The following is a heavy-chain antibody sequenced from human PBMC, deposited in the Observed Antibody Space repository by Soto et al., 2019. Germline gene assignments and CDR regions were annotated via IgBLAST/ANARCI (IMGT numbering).Heavy chain of an antibody. J-gene: IGHJ4*02. CDR1: GGSISSYY. Sequence: SETLSLTCTVAGGSISSYYWSWIRQPAGKGLEWIGRIYTSGSTNYNPSLKSRVTMSVDTSKNQFSLKLSSVTAADTAVYYCARAQYSSSWYYFDYWGQGTLVTVSS. CDR3: ARAQYSSSWYYFDY. CDR2: IYTSGST. V-gene: IGHV4-4*07. D-gene: IGHD6-13*01.